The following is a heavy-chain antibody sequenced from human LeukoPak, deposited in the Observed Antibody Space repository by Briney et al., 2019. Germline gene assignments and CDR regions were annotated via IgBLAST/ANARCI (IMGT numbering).Heavy chain of an antibody. CDR3: AKAGVPYYYDSSGYFDY. CDR2: IWYDGSNK. J-gene: IGHJ4*02. V-gene: IGHV3-33*06. D-gene: IGHD3-22*01. Sequence: GGSLRLSCAASGFTFSSYDMHWVRQAPGKGLEWVAVIWYDGSNKFYADSVKGRFTISRDTSKDTLYLQMNSLRAEDTAVYYCAKAGVPYYYDSSGYFDYWGQGTLVTVSS. CDR1: GFTFSSYD.